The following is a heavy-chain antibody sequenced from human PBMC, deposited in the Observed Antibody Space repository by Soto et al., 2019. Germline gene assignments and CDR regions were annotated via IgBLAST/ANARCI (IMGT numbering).Heavy chain of an antibody. CDR3: ARRGDRAAATNWFDP. CDR2: MYHSGTK. V-gene: IGHV4-39*01. D-gene: IGHD6-13*01. CDR1: GGSVSRGGYY. J-gene: IGHJ5*02. Sequence: SETLSLTCSVSGGSVSRGGYYWGWIRQPPGKGLEWIGSMYHSGTKYYNPSLKSRVTISIDTSKNQVSLNLTSATALDTAVYYCARRGDRAAATNWFDPWGQGLLVTVSS.